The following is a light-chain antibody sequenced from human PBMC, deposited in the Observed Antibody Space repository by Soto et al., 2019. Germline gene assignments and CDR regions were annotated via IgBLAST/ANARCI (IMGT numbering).Light chain of an antibody. J-gene: IGLJ2*01. Sequence: QSALTQPASVSGSPGQSITISCTGTSSDVGGYNLVSWYRQYPGKAPQLMLYDVTNRPSGMSNRFSGSKSGNTASLTISGLHADDEADYYCSSQTSSNTVVFGGGTQLTVL. V-gene: IGLV2-14*01. CDR1: SSDVGGYNL. CDR2: DVT. CDR3: SSQTSSNTVV.